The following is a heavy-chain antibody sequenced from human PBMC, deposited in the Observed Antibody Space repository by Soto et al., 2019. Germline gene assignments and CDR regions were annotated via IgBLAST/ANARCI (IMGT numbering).Heavy chain of an antibody. Sequence: EVQLVESGGGLIQPGGSLRLSCAASGLTVNSNFMSWVRQAPGKGPEWVSVMYSGGSTYYADSVRGRFTISRDNFKNTLYLQMSSLSAEDTAVYYCARGGSISNLHGWFDRWGQGTLVTVSS. CDR3: ARGGSISNLHGWFDR. CDR2: MYSGGST. V-gene: IGHV3-53*01. J-gene: IGHJ5*02. D-gene: IGHD3-3*02. CDR1: GLTVNSNF.